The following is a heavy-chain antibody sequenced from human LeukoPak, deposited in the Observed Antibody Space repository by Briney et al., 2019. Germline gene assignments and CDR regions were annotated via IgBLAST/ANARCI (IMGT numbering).Heavy chain of an antibody. V-gene: IGHV3-23*01. CDR1: GFTFSSYA. Sequence: PGGSLRLSCAASGFTFSSYAMSWVRQAPGKGLEWVSAISGSGGSIYYADSVKGRFTISRDNRENTLYLQMNSLRAEDTAIYYCAKSSYSANSRAMDVWGQGTTVTVSS. D-gene: IGHD4/OR15-4a*01. J-gene: IGHJ6*02. CDR3: AKSSYSANSRAMDV. CDR2: ISGSGGSI.